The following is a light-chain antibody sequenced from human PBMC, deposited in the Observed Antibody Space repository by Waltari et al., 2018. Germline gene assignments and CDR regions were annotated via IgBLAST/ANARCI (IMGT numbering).Light chain of an antibody. CDR1: SSDVGGYNN. CDR3: SSYTSSSTLV. J-gene: IGLJ3*02. CDR2: DVS. Sequence: QSALTQPASVSGSPGQSITISCTGTSSDVGGYNNVSWYHQHPGKAPKLRIYDVSNRPSVVSNRFSGSKSGNTASLTISGLQAEDEADYYCSSYTSSSTLVFGGGTKLTVL. V-gene: IGLV2-14*01.